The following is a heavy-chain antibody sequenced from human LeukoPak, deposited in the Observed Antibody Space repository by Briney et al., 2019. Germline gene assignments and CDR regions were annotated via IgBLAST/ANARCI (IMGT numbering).Heavy chain of an antibody. CDR3: ARDDPRWGSSGDY. CDR1: GFTFSSYT. Sequence: PGGSLRLSCAASGFTFSSYTMNWVRQAPGKGLEWVSFISSSSTYIYYADSVKGRFTISGDNAKNSLYLQMNSLRAEDTAVYCCARDDPRWGSSGDYWGQGTLVTVSS. D-gene: IGHD7-27*01. CDR2: ISSSSTYI. J-gene: IGHJ4*02. V-gene: IGHV3-21*01.